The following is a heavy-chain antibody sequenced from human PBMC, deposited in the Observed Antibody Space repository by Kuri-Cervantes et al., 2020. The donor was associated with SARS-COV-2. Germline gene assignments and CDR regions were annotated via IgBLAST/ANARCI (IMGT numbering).Heavy chain of an antibody. CDR2: IYSGGST. CDR1: GFTVSSNY. V-gene: IGHV3-53*01. CDR3: ARALGNY. J-gene: IGHJ4*02. Sequence: GESLKISCAASGFTVSSNYMSWVRQAPGKGLEWVSVIYSGGSTYYAVSVKGRFTISRDNSKNTLYLQMNSLRAEDTAVYYCARALGNYWGQGTLVTVSS.